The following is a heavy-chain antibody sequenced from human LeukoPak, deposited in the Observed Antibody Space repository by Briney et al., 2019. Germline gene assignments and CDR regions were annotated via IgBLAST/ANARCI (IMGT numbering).Heavy chain of an antibody. J-gene: IGHJ4*02. V-gene: IGHV4-4*02. CDR2: IYRSGDT. CDR3: ARNGAYNLDY. CDR1: GDSISSGNW. D-gene: IGHD5-24*01. Sequence: PSGTLSLTCAVSGDSISSGNWWSWVRQTPGKGLEWIEEIYRSGDTNYNPSLKSRVIISVDNSNDQFSLKLNSVTAADTAVYYCARNGAYNLDYWGQGTLVTVSS.